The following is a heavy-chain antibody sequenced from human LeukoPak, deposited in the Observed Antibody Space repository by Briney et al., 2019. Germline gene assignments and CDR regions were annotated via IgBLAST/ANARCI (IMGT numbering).Heavy chain of an antibody. V-gene: IGHV4-4*07. CDR2: IYTSGST. D-gene: IGHD3-10*01. J-gene: IGHJ4*02. Sequence: SETLSLTCTVSGGSISSYYWSWIRQPAGKGLEWIGRIYTSGSTNYNPSLKSRVTMSVDTSKNQFSLKLSSVTAADTAVYYCARDDDAYGSGSYDYWGQGTLVTVSS. CDR1: GGSISSYY. CDR3: ARDDDAYGSGSYDY.